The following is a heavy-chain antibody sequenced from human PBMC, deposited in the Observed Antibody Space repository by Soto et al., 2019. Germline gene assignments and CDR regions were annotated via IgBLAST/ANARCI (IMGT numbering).Heavy chain of an antibody. CDR3: ARFRTGTGYFDY. CDR1: GFTFSIYR. V-gene: IGHV3-21*01. Sequence: PGGSLRHSCAASGFTFSIYRLNWVRQAPGKGLEWVSSISSSSSYIYYADSVKGRFTISRDNAKNSLYLQMNSLRAEDTAVYYCARFRTGTGYFDYRGQGTLVTVSS. D-gene: IGHD1-1*01. J-gene: IGHJ4*02. CDR2: ISSSSSYI.